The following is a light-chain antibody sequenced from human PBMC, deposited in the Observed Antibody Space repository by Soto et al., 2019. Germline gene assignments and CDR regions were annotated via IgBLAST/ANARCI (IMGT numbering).Light chain of an antibody. V-gene: IGKV1-9*01. Sequence: IQLTQSPSSLSASVGDRVTITCQASRGISSYLAWYQQKPGKAPKLLVYSASTLQSGVASRFSGSGSGPDFTLTISGLQPEDSATYFCQQLNSYPQTFGQGTRLEIK. CDR2: SAS. CDR1: RGISSY. J-gene: IGKJ5*01. CDR3: QQLNSYPQT.